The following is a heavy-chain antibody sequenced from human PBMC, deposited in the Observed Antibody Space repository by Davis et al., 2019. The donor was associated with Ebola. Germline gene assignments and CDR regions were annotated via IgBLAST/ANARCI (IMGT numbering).Heavy chain of an antibody. CDR3: AREEGSSRWQNNWFDY. V-gene: IGHV3-33*08. CDR2: IWYEGTDG. D-gene: IGHD2-2*01. J-gene: IGHJ5*01. CDR1: GFLSDDHG. Sequence: GGSLRLSCAGSGFLSDDHGMSWVRQAPGKGLEWVSSIWYEGTDGNYADSVRGRFIISRDDSKNTLYLQMNSLRVEDTAIYYCAREEGSSRWQNNWFDYWGQGTLVTVSS.